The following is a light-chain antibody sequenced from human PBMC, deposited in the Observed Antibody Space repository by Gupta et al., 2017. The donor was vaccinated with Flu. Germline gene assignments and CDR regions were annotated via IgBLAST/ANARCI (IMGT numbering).Light chain of an antibody. CDR1: SSDVGGYDD. CDR3: SAYITTTLDVA. CDR2: DVT. V-gene: IGLV2-14*03. J-gene: IGLJ2*01. Sequence: QSALTQPASVSGSPGQAITIPCTGTSSDVGGYDDVSWYQQHPGKAPKLMIYDVTNRPSGVSNRFSGSKSGNTASLTISGLQAEDEADYYCSAYITTTLDVAFGGGTKLTVL.